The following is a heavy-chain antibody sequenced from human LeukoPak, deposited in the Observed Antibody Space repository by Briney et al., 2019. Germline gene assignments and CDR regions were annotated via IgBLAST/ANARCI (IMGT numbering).Heavy chain of an antibody. CDR2: IIPILGIA. V-gene: IGHV1-69*04. Sequence: GASVKVSCKASGGTFSSYAISWVRQAPGQGLEWMGRIIPILGIANYAQKFQGRVTITADKSTSTAYMELSSLRSEDTAVYYCARDTEGIATTDTIEYFDYWGQGTLVIVSS. J-gene: IGHJ4*02. CDR3: ARDTEGIATTDTIEYFDY. D-gene: IGHD6-13*01. CDR1: GGTFSSYA.